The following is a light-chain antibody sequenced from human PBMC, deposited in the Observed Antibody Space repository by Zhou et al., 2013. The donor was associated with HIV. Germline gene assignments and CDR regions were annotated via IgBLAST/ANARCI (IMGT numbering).Light chain of an antibody. J-gene: IGKJ1*01. Sequence: DIVMTQFPFLLSVSPGERASLTCRASQSIDTNLAWYQQKPGQAPRLLIYGASTRATGVPARFSGTGSGTGFALTINSVQPDDFAVYFCQHYHNWPPWTFGRGPRWKSN. CDR2: GAS. CDR3: QHYHNWPPWT. V-gene: IGKV3-15*01. CDR1: QSIDTN.